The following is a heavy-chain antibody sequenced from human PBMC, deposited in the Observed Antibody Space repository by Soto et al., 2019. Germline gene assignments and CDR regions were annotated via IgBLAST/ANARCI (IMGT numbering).Heavy chain of an antibody. CDR3: ARPTWGYCSGGSCYSFDY. D-gene: IGHD2-15*01. CDR2: INHSGST. CDR1: GGSFSGYY. J-gene: IGHJ4*02. Sequence: QVQLQQWGAGLLKPSETLSLTCAVYGGSFSGYYWSWIRQPPGKGLEWMGEINHSGSTNYNPSLKSRVTISVDTSKHQFSLKLSSVTAADTAVYYCARPTWGYCSGGSCYSFDYWGQGTLVTVSS. V-gene: IGHV4-34*01.